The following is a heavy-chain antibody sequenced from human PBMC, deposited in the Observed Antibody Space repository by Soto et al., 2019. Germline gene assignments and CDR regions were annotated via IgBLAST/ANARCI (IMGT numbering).Heavy chain of an antibody. J-gene: IGHJ4*02. CDR1: GYSISSGYY. CDR3: ARAGTYITIFGVVTYFDY. CDR2: IYHSGST. D-gene: IGHD3-3*01. V-gene: IGHV4-38-2*01. Sequence: SETLSLTCAVSGYSISSGYYWGWIRQPPGKGLEWIGSIYHSGSTYYNPSLKSRVTISVDTSKNQFSLKLSSVTAADTAVYYCARAGTYITIFGVVTYFDYWGQGTLVT.